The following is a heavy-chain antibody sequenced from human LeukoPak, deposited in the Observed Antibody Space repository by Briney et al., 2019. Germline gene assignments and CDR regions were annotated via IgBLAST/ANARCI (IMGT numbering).Heavy chain of an antibody. CDR3: AKERDYRVSTSCDY. CDR1: GFTFSNFG. D-gene: IGHD3-10*01. V-gene: IGHV3-30*18. CDR2: ISYDGKVR. J-gene: IGHJ4*02. Sequence: GEPMRLSCAASGFTFSNFGMHWVRQAPGKGLEWRAGISYDGKVRYYSDSVKGRFTISRDNSKNTLYLQMTSLRGEDTALYYCAKERDYRVSTSCDYWGQGTQVTVSS.